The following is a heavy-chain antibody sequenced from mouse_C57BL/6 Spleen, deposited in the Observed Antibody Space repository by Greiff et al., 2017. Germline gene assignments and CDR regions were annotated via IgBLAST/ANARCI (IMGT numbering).Heavy chain of an antibody. Sequence: VQLQQSGGGLVKPGGSLKLSCAASGFTFSDYGMHWVSQAPEKGLEWVAYISSGSSTIYYADTVKGRFTISRDNAKNTLFLQMTSLRSEDTAMYYCAVRGYGGAMDYWGQGTSGTVSS. D-gene: IGHD3-2*02. CDR1: GFTFSDYG. J-gene: IGHJ4*01. CDR2: ISSGSSTI. V-gene: IGHV5-17*01. CDR3: AVRGYGGAMDY.